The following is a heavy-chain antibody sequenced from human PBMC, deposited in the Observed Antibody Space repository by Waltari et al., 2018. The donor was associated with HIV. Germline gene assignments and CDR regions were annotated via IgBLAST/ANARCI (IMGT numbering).Heavy chain of an antibody. Sequence: QVQLQQWGAGLLKPSETLSLTCAVYGGSFSGYYWSWIRQPPGKGLEWIGEINHSGSTNYNPSLKSRVTISVDTSKNQFSLKLSSVTAADTAVYYCAGYYDSSDYGVDYWGQGTLVTVSS. D-gene: IGHD3-22*01. CDR3: AGYYDSSDYGVDY. CDR1: GGSFSGYY. V-gene: IGHV4-34*01. CDR2: INHSGST. J-gene: IGHJ4*02.